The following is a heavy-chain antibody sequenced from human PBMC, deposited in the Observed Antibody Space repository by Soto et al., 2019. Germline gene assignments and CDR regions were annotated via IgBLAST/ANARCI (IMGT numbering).Heavy chain of an antibody. J-gene: IGHJ3*01. CDR1: GFTFTTYR. Sequence: PGGSLRLSCAASGFTFTTYRRNWVRQAPGKGLEWVSSITGSGSYIYYADSVQGRFTISRDNAKNSLYLQMNSLRAEDTAVYYCAKISAFDFWGQGTMVTVSS. CDR2: ITGSGSYI. V-gene: IGHV3-21*01. CDR3: AKISAFDF. D-gene: IGHD3-3*02.